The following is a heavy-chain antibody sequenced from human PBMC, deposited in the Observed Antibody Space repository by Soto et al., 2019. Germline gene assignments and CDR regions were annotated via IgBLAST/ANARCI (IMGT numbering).Heavy chain of an antibody. CDR3: ARSGYGYSGYDYFDS. CDR1: GGSVTSGRYY. J-gene: IGHJ4*02. CDR2: IYYSGST. D-gene: IGHD5-12*01. V-gene: IGHV4-61*01. Sequence: SETLSLTCTVSGGSVTSGRYYWSWIRQPPGKGLEWIGYIYYSGSTNYNPSLKSRVTMSVDTSKNQFSLKVSSVTAADTAVYYCARSGYGYSGYDYFDSWGQGTLVTVSS.